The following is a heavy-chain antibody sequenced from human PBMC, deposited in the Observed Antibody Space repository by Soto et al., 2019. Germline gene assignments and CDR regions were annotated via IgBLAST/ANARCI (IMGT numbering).Heavy chain of an antibody. Sequence: QVQLQQWGAGPLRPLETLSLTCGVSGGSFSGHYWARIRQSPGKGLEWIGEINDRGSINYNPSLKSRVSISVDTSKNHYSLNLRSVTAADTAVYYCARESHDILTGPPWVWYFDLWGRGTLVTVSS. D-gene: IGHD3-9*01. CDR3: ARESHDILTGPPWVWYFDL. J-gene: IGHJ2*01. V-gene: IGHV4-34*01. CDR2: INDRGSI. CDR1: GGSFSGHY.